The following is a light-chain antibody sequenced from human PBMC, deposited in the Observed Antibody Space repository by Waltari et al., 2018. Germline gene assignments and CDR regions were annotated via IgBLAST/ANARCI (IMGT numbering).Light chain of an antibody. V-gene: IGLV2-23*02. CDR1: SSDIGFYNL. CDR2: EVS. J-gene: IGLJ1*01. CDR3: CSYAGDSTYV. Sequence: QSALTQPASVSGSPGQSITISCTGSSSDIGFYNLVSWYQHHPGKVPKLIIYEVSERPSGVSGRFSGSKSGNTASLTLSDLQPEDGADYYCCSYAGDSTYVFGTGTKVTVL.